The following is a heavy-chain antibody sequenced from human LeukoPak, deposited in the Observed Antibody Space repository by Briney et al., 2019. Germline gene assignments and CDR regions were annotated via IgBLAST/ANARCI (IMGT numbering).Heavy chain of an antibody. CDR2: ISSSSSYI. Sequence: PGGSLRLSCVASGFVFSACSMNWVRQAPGKGLEWVSSISSSSSYIYYADSVKGRFTISRDNAKNSLYLQMNSLRAEDTAVHYCARSGGDYFDYWGQGTLVTVSS. CDR1: GFVFSACS. V-gene: IGHV3-21*01. CDR3: ARSGGDYFDY. J-gene: IGHJ4*02. D-gene: IGHD2-15*01.